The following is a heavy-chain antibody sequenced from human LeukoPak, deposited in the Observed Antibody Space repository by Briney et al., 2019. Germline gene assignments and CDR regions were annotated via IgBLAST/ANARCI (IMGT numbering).Heavy chain of an antibody. V-gene: IGHV3-7*01. CDR3: ARDARRRYCSSTSCYWGWFDP. Sequence: GGSLRLSCAASGCTFSSYWMSWVRQAPGKGLEWVANIKQDGSEKYYVDSVKGRFTLSRDNANNSRYLQMNSLRAEDTAVYYCARDARRRYCSSTSCYWGWFDPWGQGTLVTVSS. J-gene: IGHJ5*02. D-gene: IGHD2-2*01. CDR2: IKQDGSEK. CDR1: GCTFSSYW.